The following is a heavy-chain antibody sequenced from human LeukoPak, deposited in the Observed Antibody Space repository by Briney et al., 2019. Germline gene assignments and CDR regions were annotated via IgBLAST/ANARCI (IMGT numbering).Heavy chain of an antibody. CDR2: IYYSGST. CDR1: GGSVSSGGYY. CDR3: ARGTYSSGYYHYYYYGMDV. D-gene: IGHD3-22*01. Sequence: PSETLSLTCTVSGGSVSSGGYYWSWIRQPPGKGLEWIGYIYYSGSTNYNPSLKSRVTISVDTSKNQFSLKLSSVTAAGTAVYYCARGTYSSGYYHYYYYGMDVWGQGTTVTVSS. V-gene: IGHV4-61*08. J-gene: IGHJ6*02.